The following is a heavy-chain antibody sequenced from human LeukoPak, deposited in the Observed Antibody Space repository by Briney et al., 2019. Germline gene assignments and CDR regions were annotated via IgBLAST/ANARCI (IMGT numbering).Heavy chain of an antibody. D-gene: IGHD3-22*01. CDR1: GVAISRGGYA. CDR3: AGTDYDSSGYYLPFDY. J-gene: IGHJ4*02. Sequence: SETLSLTCAVSGVAISRGGYAWNWIRQPPGKGLEWIAYIYHSGTTYYNPSLRSRATISVDTSKNQFSLKLSSVTAADTAVYYCAGTDYDSSGYYLPFDYWGQGTLVTVSS. CDR2: IYHSGTT. V-gene: IGHV4-30-4*07.